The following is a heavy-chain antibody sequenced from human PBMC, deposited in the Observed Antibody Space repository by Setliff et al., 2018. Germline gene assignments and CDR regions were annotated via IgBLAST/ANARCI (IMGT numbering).Heavy chain of an antibody. D-gene: IGHD3-22*01. CDR1: GYTFTDYG. V-gene: IGHV1-18*01. J-gene: IGHJ4*02. CDR3: ARINFYVSSGYYYAPDY. CDR2: ISGHTGNT. Sequence: ASVKVSCKASGYTFTDYGITWVRQAPGQGLEWMGWISGHTGNTYYAHRFQGRVTLTTDTSTGTAYMELSSLTFDDTALYYCARINFYVSSGYYYAPDYWGQGTLVTVSS.